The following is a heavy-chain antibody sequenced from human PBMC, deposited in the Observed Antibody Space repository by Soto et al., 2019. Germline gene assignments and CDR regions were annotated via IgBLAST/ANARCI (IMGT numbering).Heavy chain of an antibody. J-gene: IGHJ3*02. CDR2: IIPIFGTA. CDR3: ARVKLDIRPKDRFEGATTAFDI. V-gene: IGHV1-69*13. D-gene: IGHD1-26*01. Sequence: ASVKVSCKASGGTFSSYAISWVRQAPGQGLEWMGGIIPIFGTANYAQKFQGRVTITADESTSTAYMELSSLRSEDTAVYYCARVKLDIRPKDRFEGATTAFDIWGQGTMVTVSS. CDR1: GGTFSSYA.